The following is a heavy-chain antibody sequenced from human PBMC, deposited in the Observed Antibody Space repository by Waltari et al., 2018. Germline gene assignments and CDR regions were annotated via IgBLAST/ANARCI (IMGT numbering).Heavy chain of an antibody. Sequence: QLQLQESGPGLVKPSETLSLTCTVSGGSISSSSYYWGWIRQPPGKGLEWIGSIYYSGSTYYNPSLKSRVTISVDTSKNQFSRKLSSVTAADTAVYYWARDMGVARLFDYWGQGTLVTVSS. J-gene: IGHJ4*02. D-gene: IGHD3-3*01. V-gene: IGHV4-39*07. CDR3: ARDMGVARLFDY. CDR2: IYYSGST. CDR1: GGSISSSSYY.